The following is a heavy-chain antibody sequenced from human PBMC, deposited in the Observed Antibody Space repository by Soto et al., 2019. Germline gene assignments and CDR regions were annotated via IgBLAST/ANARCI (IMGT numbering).Heavy chain of an antibody. CDR2: IIPILGIA. V-gene: IGHV1-69*02. CDR3: ARGTDYYDSSGPPG. D-gene: IGHD3-22*01. Sequence: QVQLVQSGAEVKKPGSSVKVSCKASGGTFSSYTISWVRQAPGQGLEWMGRIIPILGIANYAQKFQGRVTITADKSTSTDYMELSSLRSEDTAVYYCARGTDYYDSSGPPGWGQGTLVTVSS. CDR1: GGTFSSYT. J-gene: IGHJ4*02.